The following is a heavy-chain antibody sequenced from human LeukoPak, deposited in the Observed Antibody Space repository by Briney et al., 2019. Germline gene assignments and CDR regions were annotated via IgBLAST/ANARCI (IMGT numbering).Heavy chain of an antibody. CDR3: ARVDDYGGKGLDY. D-gene: IGHD4-23*01. CDR1: GGSISSGGYS. V-gene: IGHV4-30-2*01. J-gene: IGHJ4*02. CDR2: IYHSGST. Sequence: SQTPSLTCAVSGGSISSGGYSWSWIRQPPGKGLEWIGYIYHSGSTYYNPSLKSRVTISVDRSKNQFSLKLSSVTAADTAVYYCARVDDYGGKGLDYWGQGTLVTVSS.